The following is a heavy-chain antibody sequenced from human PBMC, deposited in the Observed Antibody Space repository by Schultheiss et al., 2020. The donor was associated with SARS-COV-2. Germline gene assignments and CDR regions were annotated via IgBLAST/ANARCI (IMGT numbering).Heavy chain of an antibody. Sequence: ASVKVSCKSSGYTFTGYYMHSVRQAPGQGLAWMGRINPNIGCTNYAQKFQRRVTMTRDTSISPAYMELSRLRSDETAVYYCARDLCSSTSCYAANMPGFDPCGQGTLVTVAS. D-gene: IGHD2-2*01. CDR3: ARDLCSSTSCYAANMPGFDP. CDR1: GYTFTGYY. CDR2: INPNIGCT. V-gene: IGHV1-2*06. J-gene: IGHJ5*02.